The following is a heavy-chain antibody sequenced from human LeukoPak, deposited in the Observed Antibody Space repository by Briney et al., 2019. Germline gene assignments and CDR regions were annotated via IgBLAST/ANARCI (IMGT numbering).Heavy chain of an antibody. CDR3: ARDNWAPTRAYYYDSSGYQGSDWYFDL. V-gene: IGHV1-18*01. CDR2: INAYNGNI. J-gene: IGHJ2*01. D-gene: IGHD3-22*01. CDR1: GYTFTSYG. Sequence: ASVKVSCKASGYTFTSYGISWLRQPPAQGLEWMGLINAYNGNINNPQKLQGRVTMTTDTSTSTAYMELRSLRSDDTAVYYCARDNWAPTRAYYYDSSGYQGSDWYFDLWGRGTLVTVSS.